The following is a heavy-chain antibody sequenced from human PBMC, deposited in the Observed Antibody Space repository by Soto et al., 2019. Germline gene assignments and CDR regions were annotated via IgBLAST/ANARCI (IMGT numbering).Heavy chain of an antibody. CDR3: VILALGKFDY. D-gene: IGHD1-1*01. J-gene: IGHJ4*02. V-gene: IGHV3-23*01. CDR2: ISDSAERI. Sequence: LRLSCAASGFTFSSNSMSWVRQAPGGGLEWVSAISDSAERIFYVDSVKGRFTISRDNSKNKLFLQMDSLRAEDPALYYCVILALGKFDYWGQGNLVTVSS. CDR1: GFTFSSNS.